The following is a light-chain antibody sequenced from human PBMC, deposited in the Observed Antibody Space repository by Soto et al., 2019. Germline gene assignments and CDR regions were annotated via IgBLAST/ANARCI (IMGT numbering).Light chain of an antibody. CDR2: ANT. CDR1: SSNIGADYD. V-gene: IGLV1-40*01. Sequence: QSVLTQSPSVSGAPGQRVTISCTGSSSNIGADYDVHWYQQLPGTAPKLLIYANTNRPSGVPDRFSGSKSGTSGSLAISGLQAEDEADYYCQSYDSTLNGYVFGTGTKLTV. CDR3: QSYDSTLNGYV. J-gene: IGLJ1*01.